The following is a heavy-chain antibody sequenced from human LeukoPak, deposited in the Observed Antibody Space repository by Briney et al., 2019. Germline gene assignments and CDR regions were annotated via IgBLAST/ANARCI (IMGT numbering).Heavy chain of an antibody. CDR2: INPSGGST. V-gene: IGHV1-46*01. J-gene: IGHJ4*02. D-gene: IGHD2-15*01. CDR3: ARYCSGGSCRPGQDY. CDR1: GYTFTSYG. Sequence: ASVKVSCKASGYTFTSYGISWVRQAPGQGLEWMGIINPSGGSTSYAQKFPGRVSMTRDTSTSTVYMELSSLRSEDTAVYYCARYCSGGSCRPGQDYWGQGTLVTVSS.